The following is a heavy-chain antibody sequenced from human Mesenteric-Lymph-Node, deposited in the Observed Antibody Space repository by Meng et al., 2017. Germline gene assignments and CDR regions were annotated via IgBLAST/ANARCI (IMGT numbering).Heavy chain of an antibody. D-gene: IGHD3-22*01. V-gene: IGHV3-21*04. CDR3: ARQASHDSSGSYYVTGGPFHV. CDR2: ISYNSYFI. J-gene: IGHJ3*01. Sequence: GGSLRLSCAASGFTFSTYSMTWVRQAPGKGLEWVSSISYNSYFIYHADSVKGRFTISRDNSKNTLFLQMTSLRAEDTAVYYCARQASHDSSGSYYVTGGPFHVWGQGAMVTVSS. CDR1: GFTFSTYS.